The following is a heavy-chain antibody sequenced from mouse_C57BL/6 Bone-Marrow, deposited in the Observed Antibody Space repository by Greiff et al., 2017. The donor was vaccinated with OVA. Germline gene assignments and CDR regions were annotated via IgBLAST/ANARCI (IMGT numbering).Heavy chain of an antibody. J-gene: IGHJ1*03. CDR2: IDPSDSYT. Sequence: QVQLQQPGAELVRPGTSVKLSCKASGYTFTSYWMHWVKQRPGQGLEWIGVIDPSDSYTNYNQKFKGKATLTVDTSSSTAYMQLSSLTSEDSAVDYCARCYYDYYWYFDVWGTGTTVTVAS. CDR3: ARCYYDYYWYFDV. D-gene: IGHD2-4*01. V-gene: IGHV1-59*01. CDR1: GYTFTSYW.